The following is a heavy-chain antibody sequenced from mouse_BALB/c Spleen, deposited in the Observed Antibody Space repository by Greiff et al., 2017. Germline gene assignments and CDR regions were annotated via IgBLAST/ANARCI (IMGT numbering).Heavy chain of an antibody. CDR3: AREHYYGSPWFAY. Sequence: EVQLVESGGGLVKPGGSLKLSCAASGFTFSSYAMSWVRQSPEKRLEWVAEISSGGSYTYYPDTVTGRFTISRDNAKNTLYLEMSSLRSEDTAMYYCAREHYYGSPWFAYWGQGTLVTVSA. CDR1: GFTFSSYA. V-gene: IGHV5-9-4*01. J-gene: IGHJ3*01. D-gene: IGHD1-1*01. CDR2: ISSGGSYT.